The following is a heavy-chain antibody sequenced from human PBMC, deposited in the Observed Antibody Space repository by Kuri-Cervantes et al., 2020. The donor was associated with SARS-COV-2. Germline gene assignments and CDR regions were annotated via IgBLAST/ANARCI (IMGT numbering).Heavy chain of an antibody. CDR1: GGSISSYY. Sequence: GSLRLSCTVSGGSISSYYWSWIRQPPGKGLEWIGYIYYSGSTNYSPSLKSRVTISVDTSKNQLSLKLSSVTAADKAVYYCARTDSPPLNCFDPWGQGTLVTVSS. D-gene: IGHD2-21*01. V-gene: IGHV4-59*01. CDR2: IYYSGST. J-gene: IGHJ5*02. CDR3: ARTDSPPLNCFDP.